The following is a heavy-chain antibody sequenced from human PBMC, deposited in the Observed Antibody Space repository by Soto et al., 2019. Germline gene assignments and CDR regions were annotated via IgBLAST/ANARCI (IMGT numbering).Heavy chain of an antibody. J-gene: IGHJ5*01. CDR3: ARYFIGSGTWFDS. V-gene: IGHV3-23*01. CDR2: ISRGGDST. D-gene: IGHD6-19*01. Sequence: GGSLRLSCAASGFTFSNYAMSWVRQAPGKGLEWVSAISRGGDSTYYADPVKGRFTISRDKSENTLYLPMSSLRAEDTALYYCARYFIGSGTWFDSWGQGTLVTVSS. CDR1: GFTFSNYA.